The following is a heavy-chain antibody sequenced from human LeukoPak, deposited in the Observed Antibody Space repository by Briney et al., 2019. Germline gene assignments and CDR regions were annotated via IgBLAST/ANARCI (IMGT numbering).Heavy chain of an antibody. J-gene: IGHJ3*02. CDR2: IYYSGST. CDR3: ARVYYDILTGYSDYHDAFDI. Sequence: SETLSLTCTVSGGSISSYYWSWIRQPPGKGLEWIGYIYYSGSTNYNPSLKSRVTISVDTSKNQFPLKLSSVTAADTAVYYCARVYYDILTGYSDYHDAFDIWGQGTMVTVSS. CDR1: GGSISSYY. V-gene: IGHV4-59*01. D-gene: IGHD3-9*01.